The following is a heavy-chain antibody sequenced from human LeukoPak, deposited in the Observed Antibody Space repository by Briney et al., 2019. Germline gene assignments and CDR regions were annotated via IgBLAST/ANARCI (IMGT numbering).Heavy chain of an antibody. V-gene: IGHV1-18*01. CDR1: GYTFTSYG. CDR2: ISAYNGYT. D-gene: IGHD1-20*01. CDR3: ARDPPNWNDDAFDI. Sequence: ASVKVSCKASGYTFTSYGISWVRQAPGQGLEWMGWISAYNGYTNYAQKLQGRVTMTTDTSTSTAYMELRSLRSDDTAVYYCARDPPNWNDDAFDIWGQGTMVTVSS. J-gene: IGHJ3*02.